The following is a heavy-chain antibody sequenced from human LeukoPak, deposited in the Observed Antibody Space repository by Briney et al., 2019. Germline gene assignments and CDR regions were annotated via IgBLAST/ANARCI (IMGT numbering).Heavy chain of an antibody. CDR1: GGSISGYY. CDR2: IFYTGST. V-gene: IGHV4-59*01. J-gene: IGHJ4*02. D-gene: IGHD3-9*01. CDR3: ARSSRYDLFHF. Sequence: KTSETLSLTCSVSGGSISGYYWSWIRQPPGMGLEWIGYIFYTGSTNYNPSLKSRVTMSVDTSKNQFSLNLSSVTAADTAVFYCARSSRYDLFHFWGQGTLVTVSS.